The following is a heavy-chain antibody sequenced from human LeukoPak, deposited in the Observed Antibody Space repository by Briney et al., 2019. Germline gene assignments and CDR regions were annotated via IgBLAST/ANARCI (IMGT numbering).Heavy chain of an antibody. CDR2: IYTSGST. CDR1: GGSISSYY. J-gene: IGHJ4*02. Sequence: PSETLSLTCTVSGGSISSYYWSWIRQPAGKGLEWIGRIYTSGSTNYNPSLKSRVTMSVDTSKNQFSLKLSSVTAADTAVYYCASGYRGGSSWPHFFDYWGQGTLVTVPS. V-gene: IGHV4-4*07. D-gene: IGHD6-13*01. CDR3: ASGYRGGSSWPHFFDY.